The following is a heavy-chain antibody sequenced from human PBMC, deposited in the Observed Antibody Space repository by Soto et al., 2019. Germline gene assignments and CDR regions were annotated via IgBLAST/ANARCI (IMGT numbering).Heavy chain of an antibody. CDR3: VRGDNWNDEASDY. CDR1: GFMFSNHG. Sequence: QVQLVESGGGVVQPGRSLRLSCAASGFMFSNHGMHWARQAPGKGLEWVAVIWSDGNNRYYADSVKGRFTISRDNSKNTGYRQMNSLRAEDTAVYYCVRGDNWNDEASDYWGQGTLVTVSS. D-gene: IGHD1-1*01. CDR2: IWSDGNNR. J-gene: IGHJ4*02. V-gene: IGHV3-33*01.